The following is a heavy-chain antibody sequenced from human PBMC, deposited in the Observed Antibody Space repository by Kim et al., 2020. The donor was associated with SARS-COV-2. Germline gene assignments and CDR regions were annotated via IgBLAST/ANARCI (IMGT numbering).Heavy chain of an antibody. D-gene: IGHD1-1*01. V-gene: IGHV1-3*01. CDR3: ARGNVPRPWANWFDP. CDR2: INAGNGNT. Sequence: ASVKVSCKASGYTFTSYAMHWVRQAPGQRLEWMGWINAGNGNTKYSQKFQGRVTITRDTSASTAYMELSSLRSEDTAVYYCARGNVPRPWANWFDPWGQGTLVTVSS. CDR1: GYTFTSYA. J-gene: IGHJ5*02.